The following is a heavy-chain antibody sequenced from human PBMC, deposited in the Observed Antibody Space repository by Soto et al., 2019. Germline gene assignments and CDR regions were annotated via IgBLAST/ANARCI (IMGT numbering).Heavy chain of an antibody. J-gene: IGHJ5*02. CDR2: IFPSDSDT. CDR1: GYRFTSYW. Sequence: GESLKISCRTSGYRFTSYWIAWVRQMPGKGLEWMGIIFPSDSDTRYSPSFQGQVTISADRATSTVFLQWASLKASDTTVYFCARKDKSGYFNWFDPWGQGTLVTVSS. CDR3: ARKDKSGYFNWFDP. D-gene: IGHD3-22*01. V-gene: IGHV5-51*01.